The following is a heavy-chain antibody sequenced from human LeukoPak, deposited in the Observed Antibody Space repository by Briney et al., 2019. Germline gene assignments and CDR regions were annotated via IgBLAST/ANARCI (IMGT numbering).Heavy chain of an antibody. D-gene: IGHD2-2*01. V-gene: IGHV3-23*01. Sequence: PGGSLRLSCAASGFTFSSYAMGWVRQAPGKGLEWVSAISGSGGSTYYADSVKGRFTISRDNSKNTLYLQMNSLRAEDTAVYYCAKDLVVPAAIPGSRYYYYYYYMDVWGKGTTVTVSS. CDR3: AKDLVVPAAIPGSRYYYYYYYMDV. CDR1: GFTFSSYA. CDR2: ISGSGGST. J-gene: IGHJ6*03.